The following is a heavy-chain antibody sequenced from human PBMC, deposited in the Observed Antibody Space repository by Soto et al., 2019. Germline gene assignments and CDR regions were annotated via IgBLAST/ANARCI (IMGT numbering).Heavy chain of an antibody. V-gene: IGHV3-48*02. J-gene: IGHJ4*02. CDR2: ITSDTKTI. D-gene: IGHD6-19*01. CDR3: ARSVEVHCDY. Sequence: EVQLVESGGNLVQPGGSLRLSCAASGFRFSIYSMNWVRQAPGKGLEWSAYITSDTKTIKYADSVRGRFTISRDNGKNSVYLHMNSLRYEDTAGYYCARSVEVHCDYWGQGTVVTVS. CDR1: GFRFSIYS.